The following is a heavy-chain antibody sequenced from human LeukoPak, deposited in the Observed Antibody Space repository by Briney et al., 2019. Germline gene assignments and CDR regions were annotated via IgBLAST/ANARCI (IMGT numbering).Heavy chain of an antibody. CDR2: ISSSSSTI. Sequence: PGGALRLSCAASGFTFSSYSMNWVRQAPGKGLEWVSYISSSSSTIYYADSVKGRFTISRDNAKNSLYLQMNSLRAEDTAVYYCASSQSGGAFDIWGQGTMVPVSS. V-gene: IGHV3-48*04. J-gene: IGHJ3*02. CDR1: GFTFSSYS. D-gene: IGHD1-26*01. CDR3: ASSQSGGAFDI.